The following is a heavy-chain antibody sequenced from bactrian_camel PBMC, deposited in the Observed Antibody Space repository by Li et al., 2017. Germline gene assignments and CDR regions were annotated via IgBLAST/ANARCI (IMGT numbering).Heavy chain of an antibody. V-gene: IGHV3S53*01. CDR3: VADVLYPEKAYDCYSGSPD. CDR1: GYRGQKIC. Sequence: HVQLVESGGGSVQAGGSLTLSCVVSGYRGQKICTGWFRQAPGKEREGIAAIDSSGSTSYAGSVKGRFTVSRDNTKNTAYLQMNDLTPEDTGVYHCVADVLYPEKAYDCYSGSPDWDRGTQVTVS. D-gene: IGHD3*01. CDR2: IDSSGST. J-gene: IGHJ4*01.